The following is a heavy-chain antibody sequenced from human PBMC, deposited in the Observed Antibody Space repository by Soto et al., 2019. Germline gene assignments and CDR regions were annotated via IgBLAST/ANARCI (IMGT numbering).Heavy chain of an antibody. CDR3: AKDMYSSSDFDY. Sequence: GGSLRLSCAASGFTFSSYAMSWVRQAPGKGLEWVSAISGSGGSTYYAESVKGRFTISRDNSKNTLYLQMNSLRAEDTAVYYCAKDMYSSSDFDYWGQGTLVTVSS. V-gene: IGHV3-23*01. CDR1: GFTFSSYA. D-gene: IGHD6-6*01. J-gene: IGHJ4*02. CDR2: ISGSGGST.